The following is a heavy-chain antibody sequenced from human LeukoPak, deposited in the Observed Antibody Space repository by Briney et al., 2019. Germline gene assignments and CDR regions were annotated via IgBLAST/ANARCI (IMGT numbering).Heavy chain of an antibody. CDR3: ARARGATWAEYYYYGMDV. J-gene: IGHJ6*02. Sequence: ASVKVSCKASGDTFTGYYMHWVRQAPGQGLEWMGWINPNSGGTNYAQKFQGRVTMTRDTSISTAYMELSRLRSDDTAVYYCARARGATWAEYYYYGMDVWGQGTTVTVSS. CDR1: GDTFTGYY. V-gene: IGHV1-2*02. D-gene: IGHD5-12*01. CDR2: INPNSGGT.